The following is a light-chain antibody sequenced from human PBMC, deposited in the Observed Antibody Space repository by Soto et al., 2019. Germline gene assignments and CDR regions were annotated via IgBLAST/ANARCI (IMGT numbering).Light chain of an antibody. CDR3: QQSYSMPYA. CDR2: TAS. CDR1: QPISDY. J-gene: IGKJ2*01. Sequence: DIQMTQSPSSLSASVGDRVTITCRTSQPISDYLNWYQQKPGKAPTLLIYTASNLQSGVPSRFSGSRSGTHFTLTISSLQPEDYATYFCQQSYSMPYAFGPGTKVDIK. V-gene: IGKV1-39*01.